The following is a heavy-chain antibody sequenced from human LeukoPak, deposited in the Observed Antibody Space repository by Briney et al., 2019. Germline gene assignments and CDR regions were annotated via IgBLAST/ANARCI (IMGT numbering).Heavy chain of an antibody. CDR3: ARVMGGADAVYAFDI. CDR1: GGSISSYY. V-gene: IGHV4-59*12. CDR2: IYYSGST. D-gene: IGHD2-21*02. Sequence: PSETLSLTCTVSGGSISSYYWSWIRQPPGKGLEWIGYIYYSGSTNYNPSLKSRVTISVDTSKNQFSLKLSSVTAADTAVYYCARVMGGADAVYAFDIWGQGTMVTVSS. J-gene: IGHJ3*02.